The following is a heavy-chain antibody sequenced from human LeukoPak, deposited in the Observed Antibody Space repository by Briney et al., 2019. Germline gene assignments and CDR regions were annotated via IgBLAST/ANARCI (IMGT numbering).Heavy chain of an antibody. CDR1: GYTFTTYG. J-gene: IGHJ4*02. CDR2: INPVSGNT. D-gene: IGHD1-26*01. Sequence: ASVTVSCKTSGYTFTTYGLVWVRQAPGQGLEWMGWINPVSGNTKYARKLQGRVTMTTATSTNTAYMELRSLTSDDTAVYYCARDSLPVGTASNYFDSWGPGTVVIVSS. V-gene: IGHV1-18*01. CDR3: ARDSLPVGTASNYFDS.